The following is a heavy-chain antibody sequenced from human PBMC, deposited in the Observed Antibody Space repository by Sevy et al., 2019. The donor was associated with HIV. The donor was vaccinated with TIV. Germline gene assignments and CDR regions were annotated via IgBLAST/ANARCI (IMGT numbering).Heavy chain of an antibody. CDR1: GGTIVSSGHY. CDR3: AREAGGYDYDYGLDV. J-gene: IGHJ6*02. D-gene: IGHD5-12*01. V-gene: IGHV4-39*02. Sequence: SETLSLTCSVSGGTIVSSGHYWGGIRQTPGKGLEWFGSIYYNGHPYYNPSLKRRVTISIDTSKNQLSLNLGSVTAADTGLYFCAREAGGYDYDYGLDVWGQGTTVTVSS. CDR2: IYYNGHP.